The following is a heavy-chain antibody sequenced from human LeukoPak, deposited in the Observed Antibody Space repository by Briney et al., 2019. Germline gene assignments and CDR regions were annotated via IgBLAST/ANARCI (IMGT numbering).Heavy chain of an antibody. CDR1: GFTFNNYG. D-gene: IGHD2/OR15-2a*01. CDR3: AKDGTSYYYIYY. J-gene: IGHJ4*02. Sequence: VGSLRLSCAASGFTFNNYGMHWVRQAPGKGLEWLAFIRYDGSNAYYADSVKGRFTVSRDDSKNTLYLQMNSLRGDDTAVYYCAKDGTSYYYIYYWGQGTLVTVSS. CDR2: IRYDGSNA. V-gene: IGHV3-30*02.